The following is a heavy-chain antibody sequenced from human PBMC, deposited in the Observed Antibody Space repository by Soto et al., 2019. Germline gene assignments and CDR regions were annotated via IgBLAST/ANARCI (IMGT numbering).Heavy chain of an antibody. CDR1: GGSISSSNYY. Sequence: SETLSLTCTVSGGSISSSNYYWAWIRQSPGKGLEWIGSVYYNGFTYYNPSLKSRVTISVDTSKNQFSLKLTSVTAADMAVYYCARMGDFWSGPGELDPWGQGTLVTVSS. J-gene: IGHJ5*02. CDR2: VYYNGFT. V-gene: IGHV4-39*01. CDR3: ARMGDFWSGPGELDP. D-gene: IGHD3-3*01.